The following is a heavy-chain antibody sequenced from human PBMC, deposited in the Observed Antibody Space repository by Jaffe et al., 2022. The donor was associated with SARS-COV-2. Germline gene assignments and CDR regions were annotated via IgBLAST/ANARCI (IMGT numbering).Heavy chain of an antibody. Sequence: QVQLVESGGGVVQPGRSLRLSCAASGFTFSHYGMHWVRQAPGKGLEWVAVIRYDGNNKYYADSVKGRFTISRDNSKNTLSLQMNSLRVEDTAVYYCARVSVGLIFSWIDYWGQGTLVTVSS. CDR3: ARVSVGLIFSWIDY. CDR2: IRYDGNNK. J-gene: IGHJ4*02. D-gene: IGHD3-16*02. CDR1: GFTFSHYG. V-gene: IGHV3-33*01.